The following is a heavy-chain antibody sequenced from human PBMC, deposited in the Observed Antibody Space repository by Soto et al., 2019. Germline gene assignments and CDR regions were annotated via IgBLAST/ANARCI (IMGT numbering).Heavy chain of an antibody. CDR3: AKPNVEYSSSSYYYYGMDV. J-gene: IGHJ6*02. D-gene: IGHD6-6*01. CDR2: ISGSGGST. CDR1: GFTFSSYA. Sequence: GGSLRLSCAASGFTFSSYAMSWVRQAPGKGLEWVSAISGSGGSTYYADSVKGRFTISRDNSKNTLYLQMNSLRAEDTAVYYCAKPNVEYSSSSYYYYGMDVWGQGTTVTVSS. V-gene: IGHV3-23*01.